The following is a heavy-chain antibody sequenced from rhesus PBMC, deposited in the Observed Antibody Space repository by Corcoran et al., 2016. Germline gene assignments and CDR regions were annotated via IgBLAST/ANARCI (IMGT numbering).Heavy chain of an antibody. D-gene: IGHD6-31*01. CDR3: AREGSSGWYFDNRCDV. CDR2: IYGSGGST. J-gene: IGHJ5-1*01. CDR1: GASISSNY. Sequence: QVQLQESGPGLVKPSETLPLTCAVSGASISSNYWSWIRQAPGKGLEGIGRIYGSGGSTDSNHSLKSRVTSSIDTSKNQFSLKLSAVTAADTALYYCAREGSSGWYFDNRCDVWGAGVLVTVSS. V-gene: IGHV4S2*01.